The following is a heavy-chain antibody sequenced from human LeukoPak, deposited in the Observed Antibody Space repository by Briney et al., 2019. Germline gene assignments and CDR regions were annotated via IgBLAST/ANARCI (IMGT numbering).Heavy chain of an antibody. Sequence: ASVKVSCKVSGYTLTELSMHWVRQASGKGLEWMGGLDPEDGETIYAQKFQGRVTMTEDTSTDTAYMELSSLRSEDTAVYYCATAKTGSYTHIYWFDPWGQGTLVTVSS. V-gene: IGHV1-24*01. CDR1: GYTLTELS. CDR2: LDPEDGET. CDR3: ATAKTGSYTHIYWFDP. J-gene: IGHJ5*02. D-gene: IGHD3-16*01.